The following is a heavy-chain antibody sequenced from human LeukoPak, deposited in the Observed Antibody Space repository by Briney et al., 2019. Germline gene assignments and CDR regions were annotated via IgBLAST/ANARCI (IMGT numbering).Heavy chain of an antibody. J-gene: IGHJ3*02. Sequence: PSETLSLTCTVSGGSISSGGYYWSWIRQPPGKGLEWIGYIYYSGSTNYNPSLKSRVTISVDTSKNQFSLKLSSVTAADTAVYYCARDRTYSSGLRVLDIWGQGTMVTVSS. CDR2: IYYSGST. CDR3: ARDRTYSSGLRVLDI. CDR1: GGSISSGGYY. V-gene: IGHV4-61*08. D-gene: IGHD6-19*01.